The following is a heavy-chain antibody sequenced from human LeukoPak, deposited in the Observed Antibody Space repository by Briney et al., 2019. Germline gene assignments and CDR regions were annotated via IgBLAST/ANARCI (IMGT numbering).Heavy chain of an antibody. J-gene: IGHJ5*02. CDR1: GYTFTSYD. D-gene: IGHD3-9*01. Sequence: ASVKVSCKASGYTFTSYDTTWVRQAIGQRLEWMAWMNPNSGNTGYAQKFQGRVTMTRDTSISTAYMELSSLRSEDTAVYYCARIYYDILTGYRRFDPWGQGTLVTVSS. CDR3: ARIYYDILTGYRRFDP. CDR2: MNPNSGNT. V-gene: IGHV1-8*01.